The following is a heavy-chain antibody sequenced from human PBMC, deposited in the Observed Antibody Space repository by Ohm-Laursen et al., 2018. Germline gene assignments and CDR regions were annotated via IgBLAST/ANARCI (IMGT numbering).Heavy chain of an antibody. Sequence: SLRLSCAASGFTFSNYWMHWVRQAPGKGLVWVSHITSDGTGTSYADSVKGRFTISRDNSKNTLYLQMNSLRSEDTAVYYCAREGGTLRYFPHPMRHWGQGTLVTVSS. CDR3: AREGGTLRYFPHPMRH. J-gene: IGHJ4*02. D-gene: IGHD3-9*01. CDR2: ITSDGTGT. V-gene: IGHV3-74*01. CDR1: GFTFSNYW.